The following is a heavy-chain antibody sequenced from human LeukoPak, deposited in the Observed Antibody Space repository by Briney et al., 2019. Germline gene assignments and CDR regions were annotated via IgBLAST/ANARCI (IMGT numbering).Heavy chain of an antibody. CDR3: CRVVVTDNTYYYYYMDV. CDR2: ISYDGSNK. Sequence: HPGGSLRLSCAASGFTFSSYAMHWVRQAPGKGLEWVAVISYDGSNKYYADSVKGRFTISRDNSKNTLYLQMNSLRAEDTAMYYCCRVVVTDNTYYYYYMDVWGKGTTVTVSS. V-gene: IGHV3-30*01. D-gene: IGHD2-21*02. J-gene: IGHJ6*03. CDR1: GFTFSSYA.